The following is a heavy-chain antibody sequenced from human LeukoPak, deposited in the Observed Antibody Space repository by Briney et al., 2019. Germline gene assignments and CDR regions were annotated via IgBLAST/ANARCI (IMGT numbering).Heavy chain of an antibody. CDR2: IKEDGSEK. CDR1: GFTFSKYW. CDR3: ARDWSSSRYMDV. Sequence: GGSLRLSCAASGFTFSKYWMSWVRQAPGKGLEWVANIKEDGSEKFYVNSVKGRFTISRDNAKNSLYLQMNNLRAEDTAVYYCARDWSSSRYMDVWGKGTTVTVSS. J-gene: IGHJ6*03. D-gene: IGHD6-6*01. V-gene: IGHV3-7*01.